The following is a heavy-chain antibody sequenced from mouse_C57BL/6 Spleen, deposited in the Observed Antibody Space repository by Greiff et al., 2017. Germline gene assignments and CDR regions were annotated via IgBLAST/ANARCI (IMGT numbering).Heavy chain of an antibody. CDR3: AREDYDHAMDY. V-gene: IGHV1-63*01. CDR2: IYPGGGYT. J-gene: IGHJ4*01. CDR1: GYTFTNYW. D-gene: IGHD2-4*01. Sequence: QVQLQQSGAELVRPGTSVKMSCKASGYTFTNYWIGWAKQRPGHGLEWIGDIYPGGGYTNYNEKFKGKATLTADKSSSTAYMQFSSLTSEDAAIYYCAREDYDHAMDYWGQGTSVTVSS.